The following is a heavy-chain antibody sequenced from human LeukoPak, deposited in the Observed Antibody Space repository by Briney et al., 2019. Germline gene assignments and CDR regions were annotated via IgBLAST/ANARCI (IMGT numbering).Heavy chain of an antibody. D-gene: IGHD6-19*01. J-gene: IGHJ4*02. V-gene: IGHV3-48*03. Sequence: GGSLRLSCAVSGFPFSIYEMNWVRQAPGKGLEWVSNIGSSGTTRYYADSVKGRFSISRDNAKNSLYLQMNSLRVEDTGVYYCALLAVASDFDYWGQGTLVTVSS. CDR2: IGSSGTTR. CDR3: ALLAVASDFDY. CDR1: GFPFSIYE.